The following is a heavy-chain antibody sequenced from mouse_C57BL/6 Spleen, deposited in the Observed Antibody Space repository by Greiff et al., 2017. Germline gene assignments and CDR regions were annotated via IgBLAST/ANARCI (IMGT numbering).Heavy chain of an antibody. CDR2: ISYDGSN. Sequence: EVKLQESGPGLVKPSQSLSLTCSVTGYSITSGYYWNWIRQFPGNKLEWMGYISYDGSNNYNPSLQNRLSITRDTSKNQFFLKLNSVTTEDTAKYYCAREGIYYGYDEAMDYWGQGTSVTVSS. CDR1: GYSITSGYY. V-gene: IGHV3-6*01. D-gene: IGHD2-2*01. CDR3: AREGIYYGYDEAMDY. J-gene: IGHJ4*01.